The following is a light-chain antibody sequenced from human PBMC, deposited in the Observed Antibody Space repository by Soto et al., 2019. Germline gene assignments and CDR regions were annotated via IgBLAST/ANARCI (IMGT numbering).Light chain of an antibody. CDR2: EGS. CDR3: CSYAGSSTPFYV. J-gene: IGLJ1*01. CDR1: SSDVGSYNL. V-gene: IGLV2-23*01. Sequence: QSALTQPASVSGSPGQSITISCTGTSSDVGSYNLVSWYQQHPGKAPKLMIYEGSKRPSGVSNRFSGSKSGNTASLTISGLQAEEEADYYCCSYAGSSTPFYVFGTGTKLTVL.